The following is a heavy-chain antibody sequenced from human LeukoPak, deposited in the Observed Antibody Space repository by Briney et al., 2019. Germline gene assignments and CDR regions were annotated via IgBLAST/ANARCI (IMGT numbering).Heavy chain of an antibody. CDR2: IYYSGST. V-gene: IGHV4-39*07. Sequence: PSETLSLACTVSGGSISSSSYYWGWIRQTPGKGPEWIGSIYYSGSTYYNPSLKSRVTISVDTSKNQFSLKLRSVTAADTAVYYCARVQSRLNWFDPWGQGTLVTVSS. CDR3: ARVQSRLNWFDP. J-gene: IGHJ5*02. CDR1: GGSISSSSYY.